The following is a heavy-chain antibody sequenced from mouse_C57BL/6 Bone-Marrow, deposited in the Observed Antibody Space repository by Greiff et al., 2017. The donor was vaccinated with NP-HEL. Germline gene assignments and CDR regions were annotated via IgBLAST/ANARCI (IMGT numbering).Heavy chain of an antibody. CDR1: GYSFTSYY. CDR2: IYPGSGNT. CDR3: ASPYDLDY. J-gene: IGHJ2*01. D-gene: IGHD2-3*01. Sequence: QVHVKQSGPELVKPGASVKISCKASGYSFTSYYIHWVKQRPGQGLEWIGWIYPGSGNTKYNEKFKGKATLTADTSSSTAYMQLSSLTSEDSAVYYCASPYDLDYWGQGTTLTVSS. V-gene: IGHV1-66*01.